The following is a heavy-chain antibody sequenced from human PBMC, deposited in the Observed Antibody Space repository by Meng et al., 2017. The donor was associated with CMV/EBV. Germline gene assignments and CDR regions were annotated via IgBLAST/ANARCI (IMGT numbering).Heavy chain of an antibody. CDR3: ARIAAAGRFDY. D-gene: IGHD6-13*01. CDR1: GFSLSTSGVG. Sequence: QISWKEPVPTLLKPTQTLTLTCPFSGFSLSTSGVGVGWIRQPPGKALEWLALIYWDDDKRYSPSLKSRLTITKDTSKNQVVLTMTNMDPVDTATYYCARIAAAGRFDYWGQGTLVTVSS. J-gene: IGHJ4*02. CDR2: IYWDDDK. V-gene: IGHV2-5*02.